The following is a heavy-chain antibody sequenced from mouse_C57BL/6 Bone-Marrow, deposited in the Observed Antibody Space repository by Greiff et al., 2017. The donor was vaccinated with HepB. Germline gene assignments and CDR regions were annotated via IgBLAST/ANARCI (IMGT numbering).Heavy chain of an antibody. CDR1: GYTFTSYW. J-gene: IGHJ4*01. V-gene: IGHV1-50*01. Sequence: VQLQQPGAELVKPGASVKLSCKASGYTFTSYWMQWVKQRPGQGLEWIGEIDPSDSYTNYNQKFKDKATLTVDTSSSTAYMQLSSLTSEDSAVYYCGRLYAMDYWGQGTSVTVSS. CDR3: GRLYAMDY. CDR2: IDPSDSYT.